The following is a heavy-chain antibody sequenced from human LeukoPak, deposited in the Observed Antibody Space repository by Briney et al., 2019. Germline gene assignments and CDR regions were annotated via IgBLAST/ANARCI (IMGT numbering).Heavy chain of an antibody. CDR3: ARDLGQWELLFDY. CDR2: ISSSSSYI. J-gene: IGHJ4*02. V-gene: IGHV3-21*01. CDR1: GFTFSSYS. D-gene: IGHD1-26*01. Sequence: PGGSLRLSCAASGFTFSSYSMNWVHQAPGKGLEWVSSISSSSSYIYYADSVKGRFTISRDNAKNSLYLQMNSLKAEDTAVYYCARDLGQWELLFDYWGQGTLVTVSS.